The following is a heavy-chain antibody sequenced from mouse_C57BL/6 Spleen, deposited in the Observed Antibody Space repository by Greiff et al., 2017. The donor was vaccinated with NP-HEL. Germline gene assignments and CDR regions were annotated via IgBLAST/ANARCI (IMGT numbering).Heavy chain of an antibody. Sequence: QVQLQQSGAELVKPGASVKISCKASGYAFSSYWMNWVKQRPGKGLEWIGQIYPGDGDTNYNGKFKGKATLTADKSSSTAYMQLSSLTSEDSAVYFCAREGPYGNYYAMDYWGQGTSVTVSS. D-gene: IGHD2-1*01. CDR1: GYAFSSYW. V-gene: IGHV1-80*01. J-gene: IGHJ4*01. CDR2: IYPGDGDT. CDR3: AREGPYGNYYAMDY.